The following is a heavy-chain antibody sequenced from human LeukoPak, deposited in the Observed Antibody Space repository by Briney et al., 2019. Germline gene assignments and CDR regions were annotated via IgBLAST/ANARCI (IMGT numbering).Heavy chain of an antibody. D-gene: IGHD6-19*01. CDR2: ISAYNGNT. CDR1: GYTFTSYG. J-gene: IGHJ3*02. CDR3: ATGIAVFDAFDI. V-gene: IGHV1-18*01. Sequence: ASVKVSCKASGYTFTSYGISWVRQAPGQGLEWMGWISAYNGNTNYAQKLQGRVTMTTDTSTSTAHMELRSLRSDDTAVYYCATGIAVFDAFDIWGQGTMVTVSS.